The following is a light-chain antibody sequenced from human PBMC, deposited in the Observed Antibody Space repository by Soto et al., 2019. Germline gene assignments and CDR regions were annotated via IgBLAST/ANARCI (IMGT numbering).Light chain of an antibody. V-gene: IGKV1-5*03. CDR1: QTISSW. Sequence: DIQSTQSPSTLSGSVGDRVTITCRASQTISSWLAWYQQKPGKAPKLLIYKASTLKSGVPSRFSGSGSGTEFTLTISRLEPEDFAVYYCQLYGRATMYTLGQGSKVDIK. CDR3: QLYGRATMYT. CDR2: KAS. J-gene: IGKJ2*01.